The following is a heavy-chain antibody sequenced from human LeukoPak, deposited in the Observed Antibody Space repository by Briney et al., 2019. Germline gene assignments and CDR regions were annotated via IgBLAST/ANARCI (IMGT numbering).Heavy chain of an antibody. CDR2: ISNNGGYT. V-gene: IGHV3-23*01. Sequence: GGSLRLSCAASGFTFSSYAMSWVRQAPGQGLEWVSAISNNGGYTYYADSVQGQFTISRDNSKSTPCLQMNSLRAEDTAVYYCAKQLGYCSDGSCYFPYWGQGTLVTVSS. CDR1: GFTFSSYA. D-gene: IGHD2-15*01. J-gene: IGHJ4*02. CDR3: AKQLGYCSDGSCYFPY.